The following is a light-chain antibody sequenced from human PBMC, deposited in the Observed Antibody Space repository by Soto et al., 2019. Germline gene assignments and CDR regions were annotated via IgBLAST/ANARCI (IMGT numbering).Light chain of an antibody. J-gene: IGKJ4*01. CDR3: QQYNNWPPLT. CDR1: QSVSSN. CDR2: GAS. V-gene: IGKV3-15*01. Sequence: EIVMTQSPATLSVSPGERATLSCRASQSVSSNLAWYQQKPGQAPRLLIFGASTRATGIPVRFSGSGSGTEFTLTISSLQYEDFAVYYFQQYNNWPPLTFGGGTKVEIK.